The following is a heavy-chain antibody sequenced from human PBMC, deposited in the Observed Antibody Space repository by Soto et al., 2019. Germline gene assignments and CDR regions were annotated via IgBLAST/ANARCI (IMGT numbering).Heavy chain of an antibody. Sequence: GGSLRLSCAASGFTFSSYGMHWVRQAPGKGLEWVAVISYDGSNKYYADSVKGRFTISRDNSKNTLYLQMNSLRAEDTAVYYCAKEGESSGWPELYYFDYWGQGTLVTVSS. V-gene: IGHV3-30*18. J-gene: IGHJ4*02. D-gene: IGHD6-19*01. CDR3: AKEGESSGWPELYYFDY. CDR2: ISYDGSNK. CDR1: GFTFSSYG.